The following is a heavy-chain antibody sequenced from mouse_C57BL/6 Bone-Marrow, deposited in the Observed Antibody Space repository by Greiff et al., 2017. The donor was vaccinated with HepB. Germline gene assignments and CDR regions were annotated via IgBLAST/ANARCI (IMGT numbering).Heavy chain of an antibody. CDR1: GFTFSDYY. V-gene: IGHV5-16*01. D-gene: IGHD1-2*01. J-gene: IGHJ2*01. CDR2: INYDGSST. CDR3: ARDPHYYDNNSYYFDY. Sequence: EVQVVESEGGLVQPGSSMKLSCTASGFTFSDYYMAWVRQVPEKGLEWVANINYDGSSTYYLDSLKSRFIISRDNAKNILYLQMSSLKSEDTATYYCARDPHYYDNNSYYFDYWGQGTTLTVSS.